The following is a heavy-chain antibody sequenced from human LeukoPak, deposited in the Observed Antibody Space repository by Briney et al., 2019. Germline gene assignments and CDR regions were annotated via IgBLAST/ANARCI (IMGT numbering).Heavy chain of an antibody. D-gene: IGHD4-23*01. CDR3: ARRGDGYGGMTARYFQH. J-gene: IGHJ1*01. Sequence: GGSLRLSCAASGFTFSTHWMHWVRQAPGKGLVWVSRMNTEGSSTAYAGSVKGRFTISRDNAKNTLYLQMNSLRAEDTAVYYCARRGDGYGGMTARYFQHWGQGTLVTVSS. V-gene: IGHV3-74*01. CDR1: GFTFSTHW. CDR2: MNTEGSST.